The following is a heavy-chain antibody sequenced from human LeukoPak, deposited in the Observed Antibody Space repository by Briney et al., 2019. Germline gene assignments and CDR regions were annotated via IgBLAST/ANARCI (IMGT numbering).Heavy chain of an antibody. Sequence: SETLSLTCSVSGGSISSSSYYWGWIRQPPGKGLEWIGSIYYSGSTYYNPSLKSRVTISVDTSKNQFSLKLSSVTAADTAVYYCARHARRYNWFDPWGQGTLVTVSS. V-gene: IGHV4-39*01. CDR1: GGSISSSSYY. CDR2: IYYSGST. D-gene: IGHD2-15*01. J-gene: IGHJ5*02. CDR3: ARHARRYNWFDP.